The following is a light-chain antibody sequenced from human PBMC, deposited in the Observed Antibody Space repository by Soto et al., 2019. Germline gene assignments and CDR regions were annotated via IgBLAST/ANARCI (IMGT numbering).Light chain of an antibody. CDR1: QSVSSY. Sequence: EILLTQSPATLSLSPGERATLSCRASQSVSSYLACYQQKPGQAPRLLIYDASNRATGIPARFSGNGSGTDFTLTISSLEPEDFAVYYCQQRSNWPTFGQGTKV. CDR3: QQRSNWPT. V-gene: IGKV3-11*01. J-gene: IGKJ1*01. CDR2: DAS.